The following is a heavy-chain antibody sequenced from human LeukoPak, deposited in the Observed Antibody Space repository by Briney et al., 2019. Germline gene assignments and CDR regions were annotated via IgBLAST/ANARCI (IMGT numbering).Heavy chain of an antibody. CDR2: VSGGGGSS. D-gene: IGHD2-15*01. J-gene: IGHJ4*02. V-gene: IGHV3-23*01. CDR1: GFTFSSYA. Sequence: GGSLRLSCAASGFTFSSYAMSWVRQAPGKGLEWVSSVSGGGGSSYYRDSVNGRFTISRDNSKNTLFLQMSGLRVEDTAVYYCAKQKGYCSDGNCFFTYWGQGTLVTVFS. CDR3: AKQKGYCSDGNCFFTY.